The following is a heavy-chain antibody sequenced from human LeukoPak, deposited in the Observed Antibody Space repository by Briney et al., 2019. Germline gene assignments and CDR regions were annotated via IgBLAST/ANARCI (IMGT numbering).Heavy chain of an antibody. V-gene: IGHV1-46*01. D-gene: IGHD3-22*01. J-gene: IGHJ4*02. CDR1: GYTFTNYY. CDR2: INPSGGST. Sequence: GASVKVSCKTSGYTFTNYYMHWVRQAPGQGLEWMGIINPSGGSTSYAQKFKGRVTMTRDTSTSTVYMELSSLRSEDTAVYYCARDVASSGYYWDWGQGTLVTVSS. CDR3: ARDVASSGYYWD.